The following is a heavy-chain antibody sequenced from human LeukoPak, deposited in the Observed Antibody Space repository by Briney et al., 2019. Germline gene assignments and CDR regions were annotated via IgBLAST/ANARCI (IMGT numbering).Heavy chain of an antibody. CDR1: GYTFTSYG. CDR2: ISANKGNT. Sequence: ASVKVSCKASGYTFTSYGISWVRQAPGQGLEGMGWISANKGNTNYAQKLLGRVSMTTDTSPSTAYMELRSLRSADSAVYYCARDVSYYDSSGFDYWGQGTLVTVSS. D-gene: IGHD3-22*01. V-gene: IGHV1-18*01. CDR3: ARDVSYYDSSGFDY. J-gene: IGHJ4*02.